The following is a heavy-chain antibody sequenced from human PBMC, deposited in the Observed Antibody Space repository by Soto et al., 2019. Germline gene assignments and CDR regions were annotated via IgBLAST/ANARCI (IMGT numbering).Heavy chain of an antibody. Sequence: PGGSLRLSCAASGFTFSSYAMSWVRQAPGKGLEWVSAISGSGGSTYYADSVKGRFTISRDNSKNTLYLQMNSLRAEDTAVYYCAKDGPGMTTVTIYPLPLDYWGQGTLVTVSS. D-gene: IGHD4-4*01. CDR1: GFTFSSYA. V-gene: IGHV3-23*01. CDR3: AKDGPGMTTVTIYPLPLDY. CDR2: ISGSGGST. J-gene: IGHJ4*02.